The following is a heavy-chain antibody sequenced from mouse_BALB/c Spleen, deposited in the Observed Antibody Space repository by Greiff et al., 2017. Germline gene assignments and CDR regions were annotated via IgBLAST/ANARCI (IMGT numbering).Heavy chain of an antibody. CDR1: EYEFPSHD. V-gene: IGHV5-2*01. J-gene: IGHJ3*01. Sequence: EVQVVESGGGLVQPGESLKLSCESNEYEFPSHDMSWVRKTPEKRLELVAAINSDGGSTYYPDTMERRFIITRDKTKKTLYLQMSSLRSEATALDYCARHDDGYGGFAYWGQGTLVTVSA. D-gene: IGHD2-3*01. CDR2: INSDGGST. CDR3: ARHDDGYGGFAY.